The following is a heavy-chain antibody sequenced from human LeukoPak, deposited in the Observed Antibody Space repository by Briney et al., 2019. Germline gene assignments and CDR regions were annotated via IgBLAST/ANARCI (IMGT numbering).Heavy chain of an antibody. CDR3: APELRRKAGYSSSWYVG. J-gene: IGHJ4*02. CDR2: IMSSSSYI. D-gene: IGHD6-13*01. CDR1: GFTFSSYS. V-gene: IGHV3-21*01. Sequence: PGGSLRLSCAASGFTFSSYSMNWVRQAPGKGLEWVSSIMSSSSYIYYADSVKGRFTISRDNAKNSLYLQMNSLRAEDTAVYYCAPELRRKAGYSSSWYVGWGQGTLVTVSS.